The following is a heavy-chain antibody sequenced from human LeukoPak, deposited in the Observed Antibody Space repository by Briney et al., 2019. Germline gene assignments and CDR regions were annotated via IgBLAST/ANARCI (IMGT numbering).Heavy chain of an antibody. CDR1: GFTFSSYS. V-gene: IGHV3-21*01. J-gene: IGHJ4*02. CDR2: ISSSGSSM. D-gene: IGHD2-21*02. CDR3: ARDPRDLYYFDY. Sequence: GGSLRLSCAASGFTFSSYSMNWVRQAPGKGLEWVSSISSSGSSMYYADSVKGRFTISRDNAKNSLYLQMNSLRAEDTAVYYCARDPRDLYYFDYWGQGTLVTVSS.